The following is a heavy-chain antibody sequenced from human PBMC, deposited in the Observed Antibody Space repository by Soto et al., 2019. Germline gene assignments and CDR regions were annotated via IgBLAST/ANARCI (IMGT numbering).Heavy chain of an antibody. CDR3: ARGGGNSDLYSAFDI. V-gene: IGHV3-74*01. Sequence: EVQLVESGGGLVQPGGSLRLSCAATGFTFSTYWVHWVRQAPGKGLVWVSRINSDGSTTNYADSVKGRFTISRDNAKNTLYLQMNSLRSEDTAVYYCARGGGNSDLYSAFDIWGQGTMVTVSS. D-gene: IGHD6-19*01. J-gene: IGHJ3*02. CDR1: GFTFSTYW. CDR2: INSDGSTT.